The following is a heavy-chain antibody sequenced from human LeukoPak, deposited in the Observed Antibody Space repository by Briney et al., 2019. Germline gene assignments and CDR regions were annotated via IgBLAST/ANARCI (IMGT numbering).Heavy chain of an antibody. CDR1: GFAFSTYG. CDR2: ISHDGTNK. V-gene: IGHV3-30*03. CDR3: ARGPGALDY. Sequence: PGRSLRLSCAASGFAFSTYGMHWVRQAPGKGLEAVALISHDGTNKNHADSVKARFTISRDNSNNTLYLQMSSLRAEDTGVYYCARGPGALDYWGQGTLVTVSS. J-gene: IGHJ4*02. D-gene: IGHD2-2*01.